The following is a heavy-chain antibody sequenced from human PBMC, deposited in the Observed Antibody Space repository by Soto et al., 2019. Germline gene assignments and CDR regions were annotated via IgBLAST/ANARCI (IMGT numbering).Heavy chain of an antibody. CDR3: ARGSIVVVVAATQGWFDP. CDR1: GGTFSSYA. CDR2: IIPIFGTA. V-gene: IGHV1-69*13. Sequence: SVKVSCKASGGTFSSYAISWVRQAPGQGLEWMGGIIPIFGTANYAQKFQGRVTITADESTSTAYMELSSLRSEDTAVYYCARGSIVVVVAATQGWFDPWGQGTLVTVSS. D-gene: IGHD2-15*01. J-gene: IGHJ5*02.